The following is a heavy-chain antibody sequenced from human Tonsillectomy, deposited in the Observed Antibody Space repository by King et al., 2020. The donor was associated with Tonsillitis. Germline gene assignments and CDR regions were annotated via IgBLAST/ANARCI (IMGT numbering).Heavy chain of an antibody. V-gene: IGHV4-39*01. D-gene: IGHD2-15*01. J-gene: IGHJ5*02. Sequence: LQLQESGPGLVKPSETLSLTCTVSGGSISSSSYYWGWIRQPPGKGLEWIGSIYYSGSTYYNPSLKSRVTISVDRSKNQFSLKLSSLTAADTAVYYCARLTWSDIVVVVAAIAGWFAPRGQGTLVTVSS. CDR1: GGSISSSSYY. CDR2: IYYSGST. CDR3: ARLTWSDIVVVVAAIAGWFAP.